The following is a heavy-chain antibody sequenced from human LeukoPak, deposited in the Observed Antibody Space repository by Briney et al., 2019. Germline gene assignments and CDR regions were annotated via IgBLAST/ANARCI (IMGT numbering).Heavy chain of an antibody. Sequence: PSQTLSLICTVSGGSISSGGYYWSWIRQHPGKGLEWIGYIYYSGSTYYNPSLKGRVTISVDTSKNQFSLNLSSVTAADTAVYYCARVGAVTTRGWNYFDYWGQGTLVTVSS. D-gene: IGHD4-17*01. CDR1: GGSISSGGYY. J-gene: IGHJ4*02. V-gene: IGHV4-31*03. CDR3: ARVGAVTTRGWNYFDY. CDR2: IYYSGST.